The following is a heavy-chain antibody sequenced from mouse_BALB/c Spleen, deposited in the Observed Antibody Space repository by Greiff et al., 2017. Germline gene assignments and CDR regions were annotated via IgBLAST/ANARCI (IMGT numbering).Heavy chain of an antibody. V-gene: IGHV5-6-5*01. CDR1: GFTFSSYA. CDR3: ARGSNRDYDRDFDY. J-gene: IGHJ2*01. D-gene: IGHD2-4*01. CDR2: ISSGGST. Sequence: EVQRVESGGGLVKPGGSLKLSCAASGFTFSSYAMSWVRQTPEKRLEWVASISSGGSTYYPDSVKGRFTISRDNARNILYLQMSSLRSEDTAMYYCARGSNRDYDRDFDYWGQGTTLTVSS.